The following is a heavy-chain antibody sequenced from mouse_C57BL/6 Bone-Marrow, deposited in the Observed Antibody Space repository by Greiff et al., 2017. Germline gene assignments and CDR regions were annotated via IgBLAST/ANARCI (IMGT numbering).Heavy chain of an antibody. J-gene: IGHJ4*01. CDR1: GFNIKDYY. CDR3: TTDAMDY. V-gene: IGHV14-4*01. Sequence: VHVKQSGAELVRPGASVKLSCTASGFNIKDYYMHWVKQRPEQGLEWIGWIDPENGDTEYASKFQGKATITADTSSNTAYLQLSSLTSEDTAVYYCTTDAMDYWGQGTSVTVSS. CDR2: IDPENGDT.